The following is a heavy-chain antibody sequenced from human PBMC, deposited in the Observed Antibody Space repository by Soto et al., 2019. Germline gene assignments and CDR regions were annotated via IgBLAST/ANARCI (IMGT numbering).Heavy chain of an antibody. Sequence: QVQLVESGGGVVQPGRSLRLSCAASGFTFSSYGMHWVRQAPGKGLEWVAVISYDGSNKYYADSVKGRFTISRDNSKNTLYLQMTSLRAEDTAVYYCAKDGHLSLGYCSGGSCYGEFDYWGQGTMVTVSS. J-gene: IGHJ4*02. CDR1: GFTFSSYG. V-gene: IGHV3-30*18. D-gene: IGHD2-15*01. CDR3: AKDGHLSLGYCSGGSCYGEFDY. CDR2: ISYDGSNK.